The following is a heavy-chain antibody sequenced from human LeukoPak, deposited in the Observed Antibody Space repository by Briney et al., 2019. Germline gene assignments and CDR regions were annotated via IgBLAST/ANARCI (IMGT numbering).Heavy chain of an antibody. CDR2: IYYSGST. CDR1: GGSISSSSYY. Sequence: SETLSLTCTVSGGSISSSSYYWSWIRQPPGKGLEWIGYIYYSGSTNYNPSLKSRVTISVDTSKNQFSLKLSSVTAADTAVYYCARMATAMAPFDYWGQGTLVTVSS. D-gene: IGHD5-18*01. J-gene: IGHJ4*02. V-gene: IGHV4-61*05. CDR3: ARMATAMAPFDY.